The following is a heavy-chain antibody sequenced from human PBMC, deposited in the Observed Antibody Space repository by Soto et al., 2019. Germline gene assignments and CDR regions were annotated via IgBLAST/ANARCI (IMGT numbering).Heavy chain of an antibody. D-gene: IGHD4-17*01. J-gene: IGHJ6*03. V-gene: IGHV4-31*03. CDR1: GGSISRGGYY. Sequence: PSETLSRTCTVSGGSISRGGYYWSWILQHPGKGLEWIGYIYYSGSTYYNPSLKSRVTISVDTSKNQFSLKLSSVTAADTAVYYCARFKAVTNYYYYYYMDVWGKGTTVTVSS. CDR2: IYYSGST. CDR3: ARFKAVTNYYYYYYMDV.